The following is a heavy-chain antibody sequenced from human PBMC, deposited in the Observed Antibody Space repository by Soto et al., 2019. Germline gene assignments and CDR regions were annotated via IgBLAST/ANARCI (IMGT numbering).Heavy chain of an antibody. CDR3: ARGGDLFDY. J-gene: IGHJ4*02. CDR2: ISGSGSTI. V-gene: IGHV3-23*01. CDR1: GFTFSSYA. D-gene: IGHD3-10*01. Sequence: EVQLLESGGGLVQPGGSLRLSCAASGFTFSSYAMSWVRQAPGKGLEWVSAISGSGSTIYYADSVKGRFTISRDNAKNSLYLQMNSLRAEDTAVYYCARGGDLFDYWGQGTLVTVSS.